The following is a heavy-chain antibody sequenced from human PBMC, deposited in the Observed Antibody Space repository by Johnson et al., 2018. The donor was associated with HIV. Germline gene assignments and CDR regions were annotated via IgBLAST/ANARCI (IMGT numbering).Heavy chain of an antibody. CDR1: GFTVSSNY. CDR2: IYSGGST. D-gene: IGHD3-22*01. V-gene: IGHV3-53*01. Sequence: EVQLVESGGGLIQPGGSLRLSCAASGFTVSSNYMSWVRQAPGKGLEWVSVIYSGGSTYYADSVKGRFTISRDNSKNTLYLQMNSLRAEDTAVYYCARGRPNYYDSSGRYVPVAFDIWGQGTMVTVYS. J-gene: IGHJ3*02. CDR3: ARGRPNYYDSSGRYVPVAFDI.